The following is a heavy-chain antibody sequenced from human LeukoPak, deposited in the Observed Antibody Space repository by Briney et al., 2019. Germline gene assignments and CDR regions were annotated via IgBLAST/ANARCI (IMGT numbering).Heavy chain of an antibody. J-gene: IGHJ4*02. CDR3: TRDQTPYY. CDR2: IRSKIYGGTP. CDR1: GFTFGDCA. Sequence: TGGSLRLSCTASGFTFGDCAMTWVRQAPGKGLEWVGFIRSKIYGGTPEYAASVKGRFTISRDDSKGIAYLQMNSLKTEDTAVYYCTRDQTPYYWGQGTLVTVSS. V-gene: IGHV3-49*04.